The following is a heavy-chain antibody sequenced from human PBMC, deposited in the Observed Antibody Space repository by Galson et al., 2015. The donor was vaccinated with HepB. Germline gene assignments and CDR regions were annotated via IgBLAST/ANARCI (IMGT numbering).Heavy chain of an antibody. CDR2: ISAYNGNT. CDR1: GYTFTSYG. J-gene: IGHJ4*02. Sequence: SVKVSCKASGYTFTSYGISWVRQAPGQGLEWMGWISAYNGNTNYAQKLQGRVTMTTDTSTSTAYMELRSLRSDDTAVYYCARVTSPGFGELSSGLGYWGQGTLVTVSS. CDR3: ARVTSPGFGELSSGLGY. V-gene: IGHV1-18*04. D-gene: IGHD3-10*01.